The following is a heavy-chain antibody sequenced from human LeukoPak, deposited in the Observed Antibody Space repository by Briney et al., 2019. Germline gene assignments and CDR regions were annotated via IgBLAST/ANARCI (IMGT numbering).Heavy chain of an antibody. CDR2: IYSGGNI. CDR3: ARDNRYGGYNNFDY. V-gene: IGHV3-53*01. D-gene: IGHD5-24*01. J-gene: IGHJ4*02. CDR1: GFTVSSTY. Sequence: GGSLRLSCAASGFTVSSTYMSWVRQAPGKGLEWVSVIYSGGNIYYIDSVKGRFTISRDTSKNTLYLQMTSLRAEDTAVYYCARDNRYGGYNNFDYWGQGTLVTYSS.